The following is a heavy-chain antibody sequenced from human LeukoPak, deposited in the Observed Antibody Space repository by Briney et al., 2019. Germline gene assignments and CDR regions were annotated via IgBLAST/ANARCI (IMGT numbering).Heavy chain of an antibody. CDR1: GHTFSNYY. D-gene: IGHD2-2*01. CDR3: ARGGPAGDFIVVAPTNNAFDI. J-gene: IGHJ3*02. CDR2: INPSGGST. V-gene: IGHV1-46*01. Sequence: ASVKVSCKASGHTFSNYYMHWVRQAPGQGLEWMGIINPSGGSTSYAQKFQGRVTMTRDTATRTVYMELRSLRSEDTAVYYCARGGPAGDFIVVAPTNNAFDIWGQGTMVTVSS.